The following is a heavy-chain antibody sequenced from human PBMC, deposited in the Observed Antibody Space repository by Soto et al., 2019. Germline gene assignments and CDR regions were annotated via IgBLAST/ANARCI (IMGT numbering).Heavy chain of an antibody. V-gene: IGHV1-69*12. J-gene: IGHJ6*02. CDR2: IIPIFGTA. CDR1: GGTFSSYA. CDR3: ARVAGAGTDYYYYGMDV. Sequence: QVQLVQSGAEVKKPGSSVKVSCKASGGTFSSYAISWVRQAPGQGLEWMGGIIPIFGTANYAQKFQGRVTITADDSTSTAYMELSSLRSEDTAVYYCARVAGAGTDYYYYGMDVWGQGTTVTVS. D-gene: IGHD6-19*01.